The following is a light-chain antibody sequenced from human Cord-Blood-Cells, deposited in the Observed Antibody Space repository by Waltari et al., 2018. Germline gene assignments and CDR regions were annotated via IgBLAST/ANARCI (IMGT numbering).Light chain of an antibody. CDR1: QSIGRW. J-gene: IGKJ4*01. CDR3: QQYNSYSLT. Sequence: DIQMTQSPSTLSASVGDRVTITCRASQSIGRWLAWYQQKPGKAPKLLIYDASSWESGVPSRFSGSGSGTEFTLTISSLQPDDFATYYCQQYNSYSLTFGGGTKVEIK. CDR2: DAS. V-gene: IGKV1-5*01.